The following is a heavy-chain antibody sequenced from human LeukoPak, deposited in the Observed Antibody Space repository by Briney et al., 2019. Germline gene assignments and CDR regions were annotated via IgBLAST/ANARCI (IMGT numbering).Heavy chain of an antibody. V-gene: IGHV5-51*01. D-gene: IGHD3-22*01. CDR2: IYPGDSDT. Sequence: GESLKISCKGSGYSFTSYWIGWVRQMPGKGLEWMGIIYPGDSDTRYSPSFQGQVTISADKSISTAYLQWSSLKASDTAMYYCARRDHYDSSDYPNFDYWGQGTLVTVSS. CDR3: ARRDHYDSSDYPNFDY. J-gene: IGHJ4*02. CDR1: GYSFTSYW.